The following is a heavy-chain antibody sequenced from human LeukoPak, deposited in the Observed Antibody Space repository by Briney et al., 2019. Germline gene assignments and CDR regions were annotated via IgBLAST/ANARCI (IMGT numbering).Heavy chain of an antibody. V-gene: IGHV3-33*06. CDR2: IWYDGNNK. CDR3: AKGRLTVAGGSGPFDY. J-gene: IGHJ4*02. Sequence: GGSLRLSCAASGFTFSSYGMHWVRQAPGKGLEWVAIIWYDGNNKYYADSVKGRFTISRDNSKNTLYLQMNSLIAEDTAVYYCAKGRLTVAGGSGPFDYWGQGTLVTVSS. D-gene: IGHD6-19*01. CDR1: GFTFSSYG.